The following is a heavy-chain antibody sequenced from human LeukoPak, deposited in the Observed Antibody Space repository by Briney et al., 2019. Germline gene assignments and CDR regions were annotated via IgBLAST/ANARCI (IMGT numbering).Heavy chain of an antibody. CDR2: IIPTFGTA. V-gene: IGHV1-69*13. CDR3: ARDLVGVYGMDV. D-gene: IGHD1-26*01. CDR1: GGTFSSYA. Sequence: ASVKVSCKASGGTFSSYAISWVRQAPGQGLEWMGGIIPTFGTANYAQKFQGRVTITADESTSTAYMELSSLRSEDTAVYYCARDLVGVYGMDVWGQGTTVTVSS. J-gene: IGHJ6*02.